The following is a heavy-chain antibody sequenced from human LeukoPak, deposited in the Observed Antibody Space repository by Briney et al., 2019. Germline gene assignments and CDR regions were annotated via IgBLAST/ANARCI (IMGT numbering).Heavy chain of an antibody. CDR3: ARAASIAARATFDY. V-gene: IGHV4-61*02. D-gene: IGHD6-6*01. J-gene: IGHJ4*02. Sequence: PSETLSLTCTVSGGSISCGSYYWSWIRQPAGKGLEWIGRIYTSGSTNYNPSLKSRVTISVDTSKNQFSLKLSSVTAADTAVYYCARAASIAARATFDYWGQGTLVTVSS. CDR2: IYTSGST. CDR1: GGSISCGSYY.